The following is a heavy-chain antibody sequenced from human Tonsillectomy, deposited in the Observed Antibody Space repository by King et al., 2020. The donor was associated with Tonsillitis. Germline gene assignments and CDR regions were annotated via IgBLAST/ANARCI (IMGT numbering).Heavy chain of an antibody. CDR3: AREWDGYYYMDV. Sequence: EVQLVQSGGGLVQPGGSLRLSCAASGFTFSSYEMNWVRQAPGKGLEWGSYISSSGSTIYYADSVKGRFTISRDNAKNSLYLQMNSLRAEDTAVYYCAREWDGYYYMDVWGKGTTVTVSS. J-gene: IGHJ6*03. V-gene: IGHV3-48*03. D-gene: IGHD1-26*01. CDR2: ISSSGSTI. CDR1: GFTFSSYE.